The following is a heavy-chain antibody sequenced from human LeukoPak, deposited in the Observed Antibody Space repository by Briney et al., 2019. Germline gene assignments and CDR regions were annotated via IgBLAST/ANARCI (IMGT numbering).Heavy chain of an antibody. J-gene: IGHJ4*02. CDR2: ITASGGST. V-gene: IGHV3-23*01. D-gene: IGHD1-1*01. CDR1: GFTFNNYA. Sequence: RGSLRLSCASSGFTFNNYAMTWVRQAPGKGLEWVSSITASGGSTYCADSVKGRFTISRDNSKNTLYLQMSSLRAEDTAVYYCARDYPTSGIVTIFDCWGQGTLVTVSS. CDR3: ARDYPTSGIVTIFDC.